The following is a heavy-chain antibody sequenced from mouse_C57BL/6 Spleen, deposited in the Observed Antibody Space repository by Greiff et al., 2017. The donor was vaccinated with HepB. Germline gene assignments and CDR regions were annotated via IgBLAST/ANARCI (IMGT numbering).Heavy chain of an antibody. J-gene: IGHJ3*01. V-gene: IGHV3-6*01. CDR2: ISYDGSN. CDR1: GYSITSGYY. Sequence: DVKLQESGPGLVKPSQSLSLTCSVTGYSITSGYYWNWIRQFPGNKLEWMGYISYDGSNNYNPSLKNRISITRDTSKNQFFLKLNSVTTEDTATYYCARGIPLTVWFAYWGQGTLVTVSA. D-gene: IGHD4-1*01. CDR3: ARGIPLTVWFAY.